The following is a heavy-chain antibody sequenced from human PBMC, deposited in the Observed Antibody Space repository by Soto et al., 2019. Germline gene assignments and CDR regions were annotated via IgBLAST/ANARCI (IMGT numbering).Heavy chain of an antibody. J-gene: IGHJ4*02. Sequence: QVQLVQSGTEVKKPGSSVKVSCKASGDTFSFYTINWVRQAPGLGLEWVGRINPIVSMSNYAQKFQGRVSMTPDKSTGTAYMELRSLRSDATAMYFCAASYGSGYRAFVYWGQGALVIVSS. CDR2: INPIVSMS. CDR3: AASYGSGYRAFVY. D-gene: IGHD3-10*01. V-gene: IGHV1-69*02. CDR1: GDTFSFYT.